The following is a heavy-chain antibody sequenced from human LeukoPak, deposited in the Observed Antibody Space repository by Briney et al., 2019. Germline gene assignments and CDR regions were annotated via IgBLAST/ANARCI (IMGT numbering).Heavy chain of an antibody. D-gene: IGHD2-8*02. Sequence: GGSLRLSCAASGFTFSSYSMNWVRQSPGKGLEWISYISTSSSTIFYADSVKGRFTVSRDNAKKSLSLQMNSLRAEDTAIYYCATYRQVLLPFESWGQGTLVTVSS. J-gene: IGHJ4*02. CDR1: GFTFSSYS. V-gene: IGHV3-48*01. CDR3: ATYRQVLLPFES. CDR2: ISTSSSTI.